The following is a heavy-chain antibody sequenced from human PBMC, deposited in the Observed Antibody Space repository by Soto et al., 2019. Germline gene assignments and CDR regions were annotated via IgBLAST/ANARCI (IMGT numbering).Heavy chain of an antibody. V-gene: IGHV1-58*01. CDR2: IVVGSGNT. CDR1: GFTFTSSA. J-gene: IGHJ6*02. CDR3: AADSYSSSWEYYYGMDV. D-gene: IGHD6-13*01. Sequence: SVKVSCKASGFTFTSSAVQWVRQARGQRLEWIGWIVVGSGNTNYAQKFQERVTIARDMSTSTAYMELSSLRSEDTAVYYCAADSYSSSWEYYYGMDVWGQGTTVTVSS.